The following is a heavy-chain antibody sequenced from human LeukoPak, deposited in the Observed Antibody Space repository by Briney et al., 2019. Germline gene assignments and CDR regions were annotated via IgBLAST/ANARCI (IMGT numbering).Heavy chain of an antibody. CDR3: ARNFDS. CDR2: ITRRSSNL. Sequence: GGSLRLSCVASGLPITYSDFNGSRQAPGKGLEWLSTITRRSSNLYYADSVKGRFTTSRDDAKDSVYLQMENLRVEDTAIYYCARNFDSWGQGTLVTVSS. CDR1: GLPITYSD. V-gene: IGHV3-69-1*02. J-gene: IGHJ4*02.